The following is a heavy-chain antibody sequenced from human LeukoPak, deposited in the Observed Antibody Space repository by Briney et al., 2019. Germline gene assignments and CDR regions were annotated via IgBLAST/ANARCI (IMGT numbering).Heavy chain of an antibody. V-gene: IGHV1-8*01. CDR1: GYTFTSYD. D-gene: IGHD3-10*01. J-gene: IGHJ5*02. CDR3: AREGRQLLWFGELNWFDP. Sequence: GASVKVSCKASGYTFTSYDINWVRQATGQGLEWMGWVNPNSGNTGYAQKFQGRVTMTRNTSISTAYMELSSLRSEDTAVYYCAREGRQLLWFGELNWFDPWGQGTLVTVSS. CDR2: VNPNSGNT.